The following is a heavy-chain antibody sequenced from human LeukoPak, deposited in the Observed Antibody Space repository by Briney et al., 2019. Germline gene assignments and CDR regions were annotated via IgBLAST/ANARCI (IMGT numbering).Heavy chain of an antibody. D-gene: IGHD1-26*01. Sequence: GGSLRLSCAASGFTFSSYAMSWVRQAPGKGLEWVSAISGSGGSTYYADSVKGRFTISRDNSKNTLYLQMNSLRAEDTAVYYCAKYPRQARGSYFGFDPWGQGTLVTVSS. CDR3: AKYPRQARGSYFGFDP. J-gene: IGHJ5*02. V-gene: IGHV3-23*01. CDR1: GFTFSSYA. CDR2: ISGSGGST.